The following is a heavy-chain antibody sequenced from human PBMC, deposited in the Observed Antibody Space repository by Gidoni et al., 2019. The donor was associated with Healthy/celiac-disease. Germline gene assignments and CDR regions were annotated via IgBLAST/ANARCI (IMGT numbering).Heavy chain of an antibody. CDR1: GFSLSNARIG. V-gene: IGHV2-26*01. Sequence: QVTVKESGRVLVKPTESLTVSCTVAGFSLSNARIGVSWIRQPTGKALEWLAQIFSNYGRSSSTSRKSRLTISKDTSKRQVVLNMTNMDPVDTATYYCARIFTYCGGGCSPIFVYWGQGTLVTVSS. J-gene: IGHJ4*02. CDR2: IFSNYGR. D-gene: IGHD2-21*01. CDR3: ARIFTYCGGGCSPIFVY.